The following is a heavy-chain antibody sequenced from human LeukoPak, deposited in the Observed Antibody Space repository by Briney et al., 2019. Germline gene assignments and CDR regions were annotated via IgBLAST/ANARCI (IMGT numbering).Heavy chain of an antibody. CDR1: GGSISSGSYY. CDR3: ARISPAVAGLNWFDP. CDR2: IYYSGST. J-gene: IGHJ5*02. D-gene: IGHD6-19*01. V-gene: IGHV4-39*07. Sequence: PSETLSLTCTVSGGSISSGSYYWGWIRQPPGKGLEWIGSIYYSGSTYYNPSLKSRVTISVDTSKNQFSLKLSSVTAADTAVYYCARISPAVAGLNWFDPWGQGTLVTVSS.